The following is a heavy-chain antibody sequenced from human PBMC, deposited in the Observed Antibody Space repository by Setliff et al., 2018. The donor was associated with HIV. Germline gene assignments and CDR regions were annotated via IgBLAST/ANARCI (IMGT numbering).Heavy chain of an antibody. Sequence: GGSLRLSCAASGFTFDDYGMTWVRQAPGKGLEWLSGISWNGGSTGYADSVQGRFTISRDNAKNSLYLRMHSLRVEDTAVYYCAAVPWGHSSLIIDHWGQGTPVTVSS. V-gene: IGHV3-20*04. CDR3: AAVPWGHSSLIIDH. CDR1: GFTFDDYG. CDR2: ISWNGGST. J-gene: IGHJ4*02. D-gene: IGHD3-16*01.